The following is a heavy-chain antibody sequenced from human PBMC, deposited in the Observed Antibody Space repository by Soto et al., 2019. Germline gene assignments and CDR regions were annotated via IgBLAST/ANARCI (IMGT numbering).Heavy chain of an antibody. CDR3: AKDPDPILVNMVRGARGPTNDY. V-gene: IGHV3-23*01. CDR2: ISGSGGST. CDR1: GFTFSSYA. J-gene: IGHJ4*02. Sequence: PGGSLRLSCAASGFTFSSYAMSWVRQAPGKGLEWVSAISGSGGSTYYADSVKGRFTISRDNSKNTLYLQMNSLRAEDTAVYYCAKDPDPILVNMVRGARGPTNDYWGQGTLVTVSS. D-gene: IGHD3-10*01.